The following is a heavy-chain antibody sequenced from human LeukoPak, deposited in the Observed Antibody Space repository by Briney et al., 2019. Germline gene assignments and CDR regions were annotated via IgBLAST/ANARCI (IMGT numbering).Heavy chain of an antibody. CDR2: IYYSGST. J-gene: IGHJ6*03. CDR1: GGSISSSSYY. CDR3: ARDNSDYYDSSGYYMDV. V-gene: IGHV4-39*07. D-gene: IGHD3-22*01. Sequence: SETLSLTCTVSGGSISSSSYYWGWIRQPPGKGLEWIGSIYYSGSTYYNPSLKSRVTISVDTSKNQFSLKLSSVTAADTAVYYCARDNSDYYDSSGYYMDVWGKGTTVTVSS.